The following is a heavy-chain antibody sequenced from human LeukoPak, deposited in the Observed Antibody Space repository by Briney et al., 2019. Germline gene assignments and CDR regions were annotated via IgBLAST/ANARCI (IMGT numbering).Heavy chain of an antibody. CDR3: AKDLRKGKAAAPFDY. J-gene: IGHJ4*02. D-gene: IGHD6-13*01. CDR1: GFTFSNAW. CDR2: ISGSGGST. Sequence: GGSLRLSCAASGFTFSNAWMSWVRQAPGKGLEWVSAISGSGGSTYYADSVKGRFTISRDNSKNTLYLQMNSLRAEDTAVYYCAKDLRKGKAAAPFDYWGQGTLVTVSS. V-gene: IGHV3-23*01.